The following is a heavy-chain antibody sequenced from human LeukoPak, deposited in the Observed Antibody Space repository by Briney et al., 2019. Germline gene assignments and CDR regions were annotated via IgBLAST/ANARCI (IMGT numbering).Heavy chain of an antibody. CDR2: MSPNSGDT. CDR1: GYTFTIYD. D-gene: IGHD7-27*01. Sequence: GASVKVSCTASGYTFTIYDINWVRHATGQGLEWMGWMSPNSGDTGYAQKFQGRVTMTRDNSISTAFMELTRLRSEDTAVYYCERGHPTWGFDFWGQGALVTVSS. CDR3: ERGHPTWGFDF. J-gene: IGHJ4*02. V-gene: IGHV1-8*01.